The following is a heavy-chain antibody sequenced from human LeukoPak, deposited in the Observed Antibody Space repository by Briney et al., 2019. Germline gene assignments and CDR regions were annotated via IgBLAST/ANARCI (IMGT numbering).Heavy chain of an antibody. CDR2: IYKDGKI. CDR3: ASRHCSGGDCYFAGADPFDH. J-gene: IGHJ4*02. D-gene: IGHD2-21*01. CDR1: GFNVSSTY. Sequence: PGGSLRLSCAASGFNVSSTYMSWVRQAPGKGLEWVSVIYKDGKIYYIDSVKGRFTISRDTSKNTLYLQMNSLRVEDTAVYYCASRHCSGGDCYFAGADPFDHWGQGTLVTVSS. V-gene: IGHV3-53*01.